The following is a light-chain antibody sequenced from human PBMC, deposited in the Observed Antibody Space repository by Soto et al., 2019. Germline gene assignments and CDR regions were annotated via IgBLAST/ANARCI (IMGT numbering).Light chain of an antibody. CDR1: SSNIGAGYD. Sequence: QSVLTQPPSVSGAPGQRVTISCTGSSSNIGAGYDVHWYQQLPGTAPKLLIYGNSNRPSGVPDRFSGSKSGTSASLAITGLQAEDEADYHCQSYDSSLSGRGDVFGTGTKVTVL. CDR2: GNS. CDR3: QSYDSSLSGRGDV. J-gene: IGLJ1*01. V-gene: IGLV1-40*01.